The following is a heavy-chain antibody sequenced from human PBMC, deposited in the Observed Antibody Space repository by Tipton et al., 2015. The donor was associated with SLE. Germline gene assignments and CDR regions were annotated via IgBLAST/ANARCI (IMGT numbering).Heavy chain of an antibody. Sequence: GSLRLSCAASGFTVSSNYMSWVRQAPGKGLEWVSVIYSGGSTYYADSVKGRFTISRHNSKNTLYLQMNSLRAEDTAVYYCARSHYSSSWYGAFDIWGQGTMVTVSS. D-gene: IGHD6-13*01. J-gene: IGHJ3*02. CDR1: GFTVSSNY. CDR2: IYSGGST. CDR3: ARSHYSSSWYGAFDI. V-gene: IGHV3-53*04.